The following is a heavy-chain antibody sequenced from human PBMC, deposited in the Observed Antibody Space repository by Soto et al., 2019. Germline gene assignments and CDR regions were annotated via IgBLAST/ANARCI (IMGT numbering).Heavy chain of an antibody. CDR1: GGSISSGGYY. Sequence: PSETLSLTCTVSGGSISSGGYYWSWIRQHPGKGLEWIGYIYYSGSTYYNPSLKSRVTISVDTSKNQFSLKLSSVTAADTAVYYCARDLSNYCRGGSCYSVSSWFDPWGQGTLVTVS. CDR3: ARDLSNYCRGGSCYSVSSWFDP. J-gene: IGHJ5*02. D-gene: IGHD2-15*01. CDR2: IYYSGST. V-gene: IGHV4-31*03.